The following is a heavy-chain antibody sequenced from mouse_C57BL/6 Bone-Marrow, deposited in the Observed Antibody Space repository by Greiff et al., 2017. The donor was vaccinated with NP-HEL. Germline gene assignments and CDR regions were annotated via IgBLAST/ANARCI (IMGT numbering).Heavy chain of an antibody. CDR1: GYTFTSYW. J-gene: IGHJ1*03. Sequence: QVQLKQPGAELVMPGASVKLSCKASGYTFTSYWMHWVKQRPGQGLEWIGEIDPSDSYTNYNQKFKGKSTLTVDKSSSTAYMQLSSLTSEDSAVYFCAKGDGYYGWYCDVWGTGTTVTVSS. CDR3: AKGDGYYGWYCDV. V-gene: IGHV1-69*01. D-gene: IGHD2-3*01. CDR2: IDPSDSYT.